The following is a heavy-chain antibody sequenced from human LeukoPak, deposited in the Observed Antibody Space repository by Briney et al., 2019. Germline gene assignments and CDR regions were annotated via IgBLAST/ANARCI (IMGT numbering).Heavy chain of an antibody. V-gene: IGHV1-18*01. CDR1: GYTFTSYG. CDR3: ARGHYGDYPEPYNWFDP. J-gene: IGHJ5*02. CDR2: ISAYNGNT. Sequence: ASVKVSCKASGYTFTSYGISWVRQAPGQGLEWMGWISAYNGNTNYAQKFQGRVTMTTDTSTSTAYMELRSLRSDDTAVYYCARGHYGDYPEPYNWFDPWGQGTLVTVSS. D-gene: IGHD4-17*01.